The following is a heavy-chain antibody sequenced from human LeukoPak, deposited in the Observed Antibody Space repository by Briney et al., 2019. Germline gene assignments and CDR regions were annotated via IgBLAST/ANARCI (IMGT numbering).Heavy chain of an antibody. Sequence: PGGSLRLSCAASGFTFSSYGMHWVRQAPGKGLEWVAVIWYDESNKYYADSVKGRFTISRDNSKNTLYLQMNSLRAEDTAVYYCAKDLRRYNWNDGDWFDPWGQGTLVTVSS. D-gene: IGHD1-1*01. J-gene: IGHJ5*02. CDR2: IWYDESNK. V-gene: IGHV3-33*06. CDR3: AKDLRRYNWNDGDWFDP. CDR1: GFTFSSYG.